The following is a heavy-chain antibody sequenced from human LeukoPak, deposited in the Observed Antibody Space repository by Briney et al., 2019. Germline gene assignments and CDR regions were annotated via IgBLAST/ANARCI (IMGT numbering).Heavy chain of an antibody. J-gene: IGHJ4*02. CDR2: ISAYSGNT. CDR1: GYNFPRNG. Sequence: ASVKVSCKPSGYNFPRNGISWVRQAPGQGLEWMGWISAYSGNTNYAQKFQDRVTLTTDTSTSTAYMELRSLRSDDTAVYYCASDVNYAFDYWGQGTLVTVSS. CDR3: ASDVNYAFDY. D-gene: IGHD3-16*01. V-gene: IGHV1-18*01.